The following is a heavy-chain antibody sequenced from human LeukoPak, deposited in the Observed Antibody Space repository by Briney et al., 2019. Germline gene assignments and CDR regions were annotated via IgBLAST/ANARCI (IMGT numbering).Heavy chain of an antibody. V-gene: IGHV3-30-3*01. CDR1: GFTFSSYA. CDR2: ISYDGSNK. CDR3: ARDLGVVVPAAPDY. J-gene: IGHJ4*02. D-gene: IGHD2-2*01. Sequence: GGSLRLSCAASGFTFSSYAMHWVRQAPGKGLEWVAVISYDGSNKYYADSVKGRFTISRDNSKNTLYLQMNSLRAEDTAVYYCARDLGVVVPAAPDYWGQGTLVTISS.